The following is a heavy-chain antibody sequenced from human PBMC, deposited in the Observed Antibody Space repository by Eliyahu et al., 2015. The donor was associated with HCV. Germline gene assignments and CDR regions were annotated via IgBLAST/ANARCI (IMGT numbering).Heavy chain of an antibody. CDR1: GFTFSSYG. J-gene: IGHJ4*02. CDR3: ARDLTVAPGPFDY. V-gene: IGHV3-33*01. Sequence: QVQLVESGGGVVQPGRSLRLSCAASGFTFSSYGMHWVRQAPGKGLEWVAVIWYDGSNKYYADSVKGRFTISRDNSKNTLYLQMNSLRAEDTAVYYCARDLTVAPGPFDYWGQGTLVTVSS. CDR2: IWYDGSNK. D-gene: IGHD3-9*01.